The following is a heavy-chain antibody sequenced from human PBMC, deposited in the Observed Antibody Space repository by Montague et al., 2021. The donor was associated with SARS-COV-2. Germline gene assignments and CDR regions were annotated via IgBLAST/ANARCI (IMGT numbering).Heavy chain of an antibody. V-gene: IGHV3-9*01. Sequence: SLRLPCAGSGFSFFDFAVHWVRQIPGKGLEWVSSITWDSGKIGYAGSVKGRFTISRDNAKNSLFLHMSGLRPEDSALYYCAKGKNVYGDYPGGSFDYWGQGILVTVSS. J-gene: IGHJ4*02. CDR2: ITWDSGKI. CDR1: GFSFFDFA. CDR3: AKGKNVYGDYPGGSFDY. D-gene: IGHD4-17*01.